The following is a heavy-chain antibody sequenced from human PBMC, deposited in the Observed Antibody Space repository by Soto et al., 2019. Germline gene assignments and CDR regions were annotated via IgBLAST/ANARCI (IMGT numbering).Heavy chain of an antibody. CDR1: GGTFSSYT. D-gene: IGHD5-18*01. V-gene: IGHV1-69*08. Sequence: QVQLVQSGAEVKKPGSSVKVSCKASGGTFSSYTISWVRQASGQGLEWMGRIIPILGIANYAQKFQGRVTITADKSTSTAYMELSSLRSEDTAVYYCARDQKGYSYDYWGQGTLVTVSS. CDR2: IIPILGIA. CDR3: ARDQKGYSYDY. J-gene: IGHJ4*02.